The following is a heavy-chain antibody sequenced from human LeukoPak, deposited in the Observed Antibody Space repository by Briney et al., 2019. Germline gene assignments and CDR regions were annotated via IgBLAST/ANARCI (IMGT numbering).Heavy chain of an antibody. V-gene: IGHV4-31*03. CDR3: ARDQARITVVRGAAVRYFDY. D-gene: IGHD3-10*01. J-gene: IGHJ4*02. CDR2: IYYSGST. CDR1: GGSISSGGYY. Sequence: SSGTLSLTCTVSGGSISSGGYYWSWIRQHPGKGLEWIGYIYYSGSTYYNPSLKSRVTISVDTSKNQFSLKLSSVPAADTAVYYCARDQARITVVRGAAVRYFDYWGQGTLVTVSS.